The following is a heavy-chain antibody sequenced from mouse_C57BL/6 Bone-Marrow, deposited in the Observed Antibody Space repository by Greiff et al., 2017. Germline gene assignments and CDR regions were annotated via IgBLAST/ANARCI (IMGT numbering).Heavy chain of an antibody. V-gene: IGHV1-85*01. Sequence: VQLQQSGPELVKPGASVKLSCKASGYTFTSYDINWVKQRPGQGLEWIGWIYPRDGSTKYKEKFKGKATLTVDTSSSTGYMELHSLTSEDSAVYICARLELDGSSGDWYFDVWGTGTTVTVSS. CDR2: IYPRDGST. CDR3: ARLELDGSSGDWYFDV. CDR1: GYTFTSYD. J-gene: IGHJ1*03. D-gene: IGHD1-1*01.